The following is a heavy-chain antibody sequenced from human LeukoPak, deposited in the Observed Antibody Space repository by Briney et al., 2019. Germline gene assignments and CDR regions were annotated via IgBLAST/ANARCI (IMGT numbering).Heavy chain of an antibody. J-gene: IGHJ4*02. Sequence: GGSLRLSCAASGFTFSDYYMSWIRQAPGKGLEWVSYISSSGSTIYYADSVKGRFTISRDNAKNSLYLQMNSLRAEDTAVYYCAKDRCSITTCYGGLDYWGQGTLVTVSS. V-gene: IGHV3-11*04. CDR2: ISSSGSTI. CDR3: AKDRCSITTCYGGLDY. D-gene: IGHD2-2*01. CDR1: GFTFSDYY.